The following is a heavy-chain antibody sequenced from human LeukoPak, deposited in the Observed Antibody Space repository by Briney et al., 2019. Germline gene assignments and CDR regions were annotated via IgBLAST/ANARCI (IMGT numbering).Heavy chain of an antibody. J-gene: IGHJ5*02. CDR3: ARDVQGAMAT. CDR2: ISSSSSYI. Sequence: PGGSLTLSCAASGFTFSSYSMNWVRQAPGKGLEWVSSISSSSSYIYYADSVKGRFTISRDNAKNSLYLQMNSLRAEDTAVYYCARDVQGAMATWGQGTLVTVSS. CDR1: GFTFSSYS. V-gene: IGHV3-21*01. D-gene: IGHD1-26*01.